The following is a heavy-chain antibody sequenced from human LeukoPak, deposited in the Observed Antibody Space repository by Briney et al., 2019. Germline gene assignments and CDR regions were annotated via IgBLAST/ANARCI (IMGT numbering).Heavy chain of an antibody. J-gene: IGHJ3*02. D-gene: IGHD5-18*01. CDR3: ARKSSYPPGAFDI. CDR1: GGSITSSNW. CDR2: IYHSGST. V-gene: IGHV4-4*02. Sequence: SETLSLTCAVSGGSITSSNWWSWVRQPPGKGLERIGEIYHSGSTNYNPSLKSRVTISVDKSKNQFSLKLSSVTAADTAVYYCARKSSYPPGAFDIWGQGTMVTVSS.